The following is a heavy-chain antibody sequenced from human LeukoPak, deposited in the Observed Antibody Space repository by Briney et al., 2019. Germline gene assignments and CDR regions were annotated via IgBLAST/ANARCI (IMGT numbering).Heavy chain of an antibody. D-gene: IGHD1-26*01. CDR3: ARRGGSYFDY. Sequence: PGGSLRLSCAASGFTFSSYGMHWVRQAPGKGLEWVAFISHDGSNKYYSDSVKGRFTISRENSKNTLYLQMNSLRVEDTAVYYCARRGGSYFDYWGQGTLVTVSS. CDR1: GFTFSSYG. CDR2: ISHDGSNK. J-gene: IGHJ4*02. V-gene: IGHV3-30*03.